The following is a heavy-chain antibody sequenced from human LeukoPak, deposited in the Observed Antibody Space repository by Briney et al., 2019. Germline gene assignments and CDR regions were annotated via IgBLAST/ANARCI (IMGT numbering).Heavy chain of an antibody. CDR1: GFTFSSYA. CDR3: ARGPPLFDP. V-gene: IGHV3-30*14. J-gene: IGHJ5*02. CDR2: ISYDGSNK. Sequence: HAGRSLRLSCAASGFTFSSYAMHWVRQAPGKGLEWVAVISYDGSNKYYADSVKGRFTISRDNSKNTLYLQMNSLRAEDTAVYYCARGPPLFDPWGQGTLVAVSS.